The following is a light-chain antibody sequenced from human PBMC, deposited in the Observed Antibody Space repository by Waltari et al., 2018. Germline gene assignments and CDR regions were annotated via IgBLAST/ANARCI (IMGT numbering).Light chain of an antibody. Sequence: DIQLTQSPSSLSSSVGDRVTITCRASKSISSDLNWYQQKPGKAPKVLVYAASNLQSGVPSRFSGSGSGTDFTLTISSLQPEDSATYYCQKSSSWTFGQGTKVEIK. CDR2: AAS. J-gene: IGKJ1*01. V-gene: IGKV1-39*01. CDR1: KSISSD. CDR3: QKSSSWT.